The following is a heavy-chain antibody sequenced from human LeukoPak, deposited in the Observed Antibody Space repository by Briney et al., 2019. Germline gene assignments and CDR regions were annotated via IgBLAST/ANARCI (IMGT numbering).Heavy chain of an antibody. J-gene: IGHJ4*02. CDR3: AKASCSGGSCYFDY. Sequence: PGGSLRLSCAASGFTFDDYAMHWVRQAPGKGLECVSGISWNSGSIGYADSVKGRFTISRDNAKNSLYLQMNSLRAEDTALYYCAKASCSGGSCYFDYWGQGTLVTVSS. D-gene: IGHD2-15*01. CDR2: ISWNSGSI. CDR1: GFTFDDYA. V-gene: IGHV3-9*01.